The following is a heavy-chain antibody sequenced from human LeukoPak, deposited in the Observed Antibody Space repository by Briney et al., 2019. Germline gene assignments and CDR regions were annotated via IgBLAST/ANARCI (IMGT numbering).Heavy chain of an antibody. CDR1: GFTLSNYG. V-gene: IGHV3-23*01. J-gene: IGHJ4*02. D-gene: IGHD5-18*01. CDR2: IVGSGVTT. CDR3: ARDERWIQFNY. Sequence: GGSLRLSCVPSGFTLSNYGMNWVRQAPAKGLEWVSGIVGSGVTTYYADSVKGRFTISRDNSKNTLYLHMNSLRAEDTAIYYCARDERWIQFNYWGQGTLVTVSS.